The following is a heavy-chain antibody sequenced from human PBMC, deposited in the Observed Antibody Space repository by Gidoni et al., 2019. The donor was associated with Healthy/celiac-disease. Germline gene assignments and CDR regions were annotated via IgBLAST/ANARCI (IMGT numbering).Heavy chain of an antibody. CDR1: GFTFSSYD. CDR2: IGTAGDT. CDR3: ARDGVRGYYYGMDV. J-gene: IGHJ6*02. Sequence: EVQLVESGGGLVQPGGSLSLSCAAYGFTFSSYDMHWVRQATGKGLECVSAIGTAGDTYYPGSVKGRFTISRENAKNSLYLQRNSLRAGDTAVYYCARDGVRGYYYGMDVWGQGTTVTVSS. V-gene: IGHV3-13*04. D-gene: IGHD3-10*01.